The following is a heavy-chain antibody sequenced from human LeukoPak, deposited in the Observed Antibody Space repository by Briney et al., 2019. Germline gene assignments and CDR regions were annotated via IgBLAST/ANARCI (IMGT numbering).Heavy chain of an antibody. CDR2: INPNSGDT. Sequence: ASVKVSCKASGYTFTGYHMHWVRQAPGQGLEWMGRINPNSGDTNYAQKFQGRVTMTRDTSISTAYVELSRLRSDDTAVYYCARDYCSSTSCLFDYWGQGTLVTISS. D-gene: IGHD2-2*01. J-gene: IGHJ4*02. CDR3: ARDYCSSTSCLFDY. V-gene: IGHV1-2*06. CDR1: GYTFTGYH.